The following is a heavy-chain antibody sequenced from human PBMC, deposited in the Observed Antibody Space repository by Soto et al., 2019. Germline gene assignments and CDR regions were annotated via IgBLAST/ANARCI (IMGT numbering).Heavy chain of an antibody. CDR3: ARGPTTSYYYGMDV. J-gene: IGHJ6*02. CDR1: GGSISTYY. D-gene: IGHD2-2*01. CDR2: VDYSGST. V-gene: IGHV4-59*01. Sequence: SETLSLTCTVSGGSISTYYWSWIRQSPGKGLEWIGYVDYSGSTNYNPSLKSRVTISVDTSKNQFSLKLNSVTAAGTAIYYCARGPTTSYYYGMDVWGQGTTVTVSS.